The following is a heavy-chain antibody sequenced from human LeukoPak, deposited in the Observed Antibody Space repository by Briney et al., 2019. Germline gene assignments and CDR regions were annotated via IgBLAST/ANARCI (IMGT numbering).Heavy chain of an antibody. Sequence: SETLSLTCTVSGGSISSHYWSWIRQPPGKGLEWIGYIYYSGSTNYNPSLKSRVTISVDTSKNQFSLKLSSVTAADTAVYYCARLVVAPAAIPADYYYYYGMDVWGQGTTVTVSS. V-gene: IGHV4-59*08. J-gene: IGHJ6*02. D-gene: IGHD2-2*02. CDR1: GGSISSHY. CDR2: IYYSGST. CDR3: ARLVVAPAAIPADYYYYYGMDV.